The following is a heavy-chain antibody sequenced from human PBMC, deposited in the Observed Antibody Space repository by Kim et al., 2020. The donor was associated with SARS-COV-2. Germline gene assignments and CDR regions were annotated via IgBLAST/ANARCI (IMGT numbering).Heavy chain of an antibody. CDR3: AKVSVGSGSYRFDY. CDR2: ISGSGGST. V-gene: IGHV3-23*01. CDR1: GFTFSSYA. J-gene: IGHJ4*02. D-gene: IGHD3-10*01. Sequence: GGSLRLSCAASGFTFSSYAMSWVRQAPGKGLEWVSAISGSGGSTYYADSVKGRFTISRDNSKNTLYLQMNSLRAEDTAVYYCAKVSVGSGSYRFDYWGQGTLVTVSA.